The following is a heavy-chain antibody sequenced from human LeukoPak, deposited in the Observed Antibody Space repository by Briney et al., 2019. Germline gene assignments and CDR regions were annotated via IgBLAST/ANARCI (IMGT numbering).Heavy chain of an antibody. CDR3: AREPAITYGDYVDY. CDR1: GFTVSSNY. J-gene: IGHJ4*02. Sequence: GGSLRLSCAASGFTVSSNYMSWVRQAPGKGLEWVSVIYSGDNTYYADSVKGRFTISRDNSKNTLFLQMNNLGVEDTAVYYCAREPAITYGDYVDYWGQGTLVTVSS. V-gene: IGHV3-66*01. CDR2: IYSGDNT. D-gene: IGHD4-17*01.